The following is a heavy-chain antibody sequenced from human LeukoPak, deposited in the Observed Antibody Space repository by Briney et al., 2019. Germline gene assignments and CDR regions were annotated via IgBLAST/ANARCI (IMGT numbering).Heavy chain of an antibody. Sequence: PSETLSLTCTVSGGSISSYYWSWIRQPPGKGLEWIGYIYYSGSTNYNPSLKSRVTISVDTSKNQFSLKRSSVTAADTAVYYCAGKGTYYDFWSGYPPLDNWFDPWGQGTLVTVSS. V-gene: IGHV4-59*01. D-gene: IGHD3-3*01. CDR3: AGKGTYYDFWSGYPPLDNWFDP. CDR1: GGSISSYY. J-gene: IGHJ5*02. CDR2: IYYSGST.